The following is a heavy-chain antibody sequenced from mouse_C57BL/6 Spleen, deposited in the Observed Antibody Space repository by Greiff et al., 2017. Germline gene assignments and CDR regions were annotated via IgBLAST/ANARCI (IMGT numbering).Heavy chain of an antibody. D-gene: IGHD1-1*01. V-gene: IGHV1-55*01. CDR2: IYPGSGST. CDR1: GYTFTSYW. Sequence: QVQLQQPGAELVKPGASVKMSCKASGYTFTSYWITWVKQRPGQGLEWIGDIYPGSGSTNYNEKFKSKATLTVDTSSSTAYMQLSSLTSEDSAVYYWAREDYGSSFRYFDVWGTGTTVTVSS. J-gene: IGHJ1*03. CDR3: AREDYGSSFRYFDV.